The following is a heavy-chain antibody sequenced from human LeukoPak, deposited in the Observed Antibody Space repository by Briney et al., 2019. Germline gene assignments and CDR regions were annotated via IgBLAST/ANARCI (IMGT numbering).Heavy chain of an antibody. J-gene: IGHJ6*03. CDR1: GFTFSSYS. D-gene: IGHD2-2*01. CDR3: ARDLCSSTSCYHYYYYMDV. CDR2: ISSSSSYI. Sequence: GGSLRLSCAASGFTFSSYSMNWVRQAPGKGLEWVSSISSSSSYIYYADSVKGRFTISRDNAKNSLYLQMSSLRAEDTAVYYCARDLCSSTSCYHYYYYMDVWGKGTTVTVSS. V-gene: IGHV3-21*01.